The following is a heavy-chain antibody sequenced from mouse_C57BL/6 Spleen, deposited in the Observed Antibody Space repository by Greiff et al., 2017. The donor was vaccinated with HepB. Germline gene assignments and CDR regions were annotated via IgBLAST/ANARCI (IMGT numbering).Heavy chain of an antibody. Sequence: DVKLVESGGGLVQPGGSLSLSCAASGFTFTDYYMSWVRQPPGKALEWLGFIRNKANGYTTEYSASVKGRFTISRDNSQSILYLQMNALRAEDSATYYCARSKPGNYFDYWGQGTTLTVSS. CDR2: IRNKANGYTT. J-gene: IGHJ2*01. V-gene: IGHV7-3*01. CDR3: ARSKPGNYFDY. CDR1: GFTFTDYY.